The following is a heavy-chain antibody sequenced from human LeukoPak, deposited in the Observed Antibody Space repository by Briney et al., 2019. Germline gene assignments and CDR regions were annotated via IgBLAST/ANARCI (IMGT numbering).Heavy chain of an antibody. CDR1: GFTFGTYA. V-gene: IGHV3-49*04. D-gene: IGHD3-10*01. CDR2: IRGKVYGGAT. Sequence: PGGSLRLCCTASGFTFGTYAINWVRQAPGKGLEWVGFIRGKVYGGATDYAASVKGRFTISRDDSRNIAHLQMSSLKTDDTAVYYCARGIDYPASGSSFDYWGQGTLVTVSS. CDR3: ARGIDYPASGSSFDY. J-gene: IGHJ4*02.